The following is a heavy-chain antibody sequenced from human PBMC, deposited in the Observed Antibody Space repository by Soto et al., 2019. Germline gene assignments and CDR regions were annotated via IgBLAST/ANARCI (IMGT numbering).Heavy chain of an antibody. V-gene: IGHV3-7*01. J-gene: IGHJ3*02. D-gene: IGHD2-2*02. CDR3: ARGGHCSSASCYTSRSAFDI. CDR1: GFTFSSYW. CDR2: IKQDGSEK. Sequence: EVQLVESGGGLVQPGGSLRLSCAASGFTFSSYWMSWVRQAPGKGLEWVANIKQDGSEKYYVDSVKGRFTISRDNAQNALHRQVNSLRAEDRAVYYCARGGHCSSASCYTSRSAFDIWGQGTMVTVSS.